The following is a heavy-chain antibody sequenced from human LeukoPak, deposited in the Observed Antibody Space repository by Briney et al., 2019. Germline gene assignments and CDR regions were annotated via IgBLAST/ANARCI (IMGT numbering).Heavy chain of an antibody. Sequence: PGGSLRLSCAASGFTFSSYAMSWVRQAPGKGLEWVSAISGSGGSTYYADSVKGRFTISRDNSKNTLYLQMNSLRAEDTAVYYCARAPGLRWETQLDYWGQGTLVTVSS. CDR3: ARAPGLRWETQLDY. J-gene: IGHJ4*02. CDR2: ISGSGGST. V-gene: IGHV3-23*01. CDR1: GFTFSSYA. D-gene: IGHD1-26*01.